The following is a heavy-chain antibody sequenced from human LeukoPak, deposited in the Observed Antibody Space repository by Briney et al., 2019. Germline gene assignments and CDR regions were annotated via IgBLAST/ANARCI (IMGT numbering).Heavy chain of an antibody. Sequence: PGGSLRLSCAASGFTFSSYEMNWVRQAPGKGLEWVSYISSSGSTIYYADSVKGRFTISRDNAKNSLYLQMNSLRAEDTAVYYCARTSTYYYDSSGSLLDYWGQGTLVTVSS. V-gene: IGHV3-48*03. CDR3: ARTSTYYYDSSGSLLDY. D-gene: IGHD3-22*01. CDR2: ISSSGSTI. CDR1: GFTFSSYE. J-gene: IGHJ4*02.